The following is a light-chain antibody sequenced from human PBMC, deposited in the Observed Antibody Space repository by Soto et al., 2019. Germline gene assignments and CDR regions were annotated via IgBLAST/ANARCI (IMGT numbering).Light chain of an antibody. V-gene: IGKV3D-15*01. CDR1: QSVGPN. Sequence: EIVMTQSPATLSVPPGERATLSCRAGQSVGPNLGWTQQKPGQAPRHLIYGASTRAAGFPGSFRGSGPGTEFTHIITSLQSEDFGHYYCLQYNKWPRTFGQGTKLEMK. CDR3: LQYNKWPRT. CDR2: GAS. J-gene: IGKJ2*01.